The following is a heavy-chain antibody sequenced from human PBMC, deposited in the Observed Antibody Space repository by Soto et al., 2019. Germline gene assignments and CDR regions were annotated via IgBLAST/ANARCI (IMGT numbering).Heavy chain of an antibody. CDR2: IYYSGST. CDR1: GGSISSYY. J-gene: IGHJ4*02. V-gene: IGHV4-59*01. D-gene: IGHD3-9*01. CDR3: ARAGYDILTGYYYFDY. Sequence: LSLTCTVSGGSISSYYWSWIRQPPGKGLEWIGYIYYSGSTNYNPSLKSRVTISVDTSKNQFSLKLSSVTAADTAVYYCARAGYDILTGYYYFDYWGQGTLVTVSS.